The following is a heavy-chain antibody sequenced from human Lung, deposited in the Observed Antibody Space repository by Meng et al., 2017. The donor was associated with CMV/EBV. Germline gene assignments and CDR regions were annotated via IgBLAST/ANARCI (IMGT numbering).Heavy chain of an antibody. CDR2: IYPSDSDT. Sequence: GEXXKISCEGSGYSFASYCIGWVRQMPGKGLEWMGIIYPSDSDTIYNPSFEGQVTISADTSINTAYLQWNSLKASDTAMYYCARRPMLYCGTDCEFDFCGQGXLVTGSS. D-gene: IGHD2-21*01. J-gene: IGHJ4*02. V-gene: IGHV5-51*01. CDR3: ARRPMLYCGTDCEFDF. CDR1: GYSFASYC.